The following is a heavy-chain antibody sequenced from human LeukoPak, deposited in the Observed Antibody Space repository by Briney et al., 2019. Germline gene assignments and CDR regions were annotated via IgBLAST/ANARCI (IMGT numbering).Heavy chain of an antibody. CDR2: INLNSGGT. V-gene: IGHV1-2*02. Sequence: ASVKVSCKASGYTFTGYYMHWVRQAPGQGLEWMGWINLNSGGTNYAQKFQGRVTMTRDTSISTAYMELSRLRSDDTVVYYCARDQLRGYCSSTSCYPGGWFDPWGQGTLVTVSS. J-gene: IGHJ5*02. CDR1: GYTFTGYY. D-gene: IGHD2-2*01. CDR3: ARDQLRGYCSSTSCYPGGWFDP.